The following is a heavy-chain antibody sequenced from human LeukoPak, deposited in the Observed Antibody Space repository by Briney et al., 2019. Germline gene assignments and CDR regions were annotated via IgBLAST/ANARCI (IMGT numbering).Heavy chain of an antibody. Sequence: GGSLRLSCAASGFTFSTYSMSWVRQAPGKGLEWVSSISSSTSYIYYADSMKGRFTISRDNAKNSPFLQMNSLRAEDTTVYYCARAETYYYDSSGYSPDYWGQGTLVTVSS. J-gene: IGHJ4*02. D-gene: IGHD3-22*01. CDR1: GFTFSTYS. V-gene: IGHV3-21*01. CDR3: ARAETYYYDSSGYSPDY. CDR2: ISSSTSYI.